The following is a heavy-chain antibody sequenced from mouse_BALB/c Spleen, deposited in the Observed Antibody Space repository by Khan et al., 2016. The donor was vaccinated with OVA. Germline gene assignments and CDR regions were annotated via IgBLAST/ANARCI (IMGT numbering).Heavy chain of an antibody. CDR2: IHYSGST. CDR1: GYSITSGYS. Sequence: EVQLQESGPDLVKPSQSLSLTCTVTGYSITSGYSWHWIRQFPGNKLEWMGYIHYSGSTKYNPSLKSRFSITRDTSTNQFFLQLNSLTTEDNATYYCARSDRYDGFAYWGQGTLVTVSA. V-gene: IGHV3-1*02. J-gene: IGHJ3*01. CDR3: ARSDRYDGFAY. D-gene: IGHD2-14*01.